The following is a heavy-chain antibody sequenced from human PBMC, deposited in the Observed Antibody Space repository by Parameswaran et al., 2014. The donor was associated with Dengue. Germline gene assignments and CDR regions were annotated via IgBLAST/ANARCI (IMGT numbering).Heavy chain of an antibody. D-gene: IGHD2-8*01. V-gene: IGHV5-51*01. CDR2: IYPGDSDT. J-gene: IGHJ6*02. Sequence: VRQMPGKGLEWMGIIYPGDSDTRYSPSFQGHVTISADKSISTAYLQWSSLKASDTAMYYCARLTPVLTGYYYYGMDVWGQGTTVTVSS. CDR3: ARLTPVLTGYYYYGMDV.